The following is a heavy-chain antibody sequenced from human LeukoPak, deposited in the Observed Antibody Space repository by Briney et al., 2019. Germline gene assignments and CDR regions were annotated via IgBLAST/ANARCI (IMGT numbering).Heavy chain of an antibody. CDR1: GYTFTSYY. D-gene: IGHD3-10*01. CDR3: ARAPLRMIPMVRGVYNWFDP. V-gene: IGHV1-2*02. Sequence: ASVKVSCKASGYTFTSYYMHWVRQAPGQGLEWMGWINPNSGGTNYAQKFQGRVTMTRDTSISTAYMELSRLRSDDTAVYYCARAPLRMIPMVRGVYNWFDPRGQGTLVTVSS. J-gene: IGHJ5*02. CDR2: INPNSGGT.